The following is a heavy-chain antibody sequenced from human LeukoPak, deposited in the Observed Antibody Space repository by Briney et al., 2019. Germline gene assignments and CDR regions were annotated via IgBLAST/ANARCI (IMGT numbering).Heavy chain of an antibody. CDR3: ARHDYNPNWYFDL. Sequence: GASVKVSCKASGGTFSSYAISWVRQAPGQGLEWMGGITPIFGTANYAQKFQGRVTITADESTSTAYMELSSLRSDDTAVYYCARHDYNPNWYFDLWGRGTLVTVSS. V-gene: IGHV1-69*13. D-gene: IGHD4-11*01. J-gene: IGHJ2*01. CDR2: ITPIFGTA. CDR1: GGTFSSYA.